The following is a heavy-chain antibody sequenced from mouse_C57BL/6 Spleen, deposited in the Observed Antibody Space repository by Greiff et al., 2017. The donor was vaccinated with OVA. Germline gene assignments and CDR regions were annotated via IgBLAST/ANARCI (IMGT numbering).Heavy chain of an antibody. Sequence: QVQLQHPGAELVMPGASVKLSCKASGYTFTSYWMHWVKQRPGQGLEWIGEIDPSDSYTNYNQKFKGKSTLTVDKSSSTAYMQLSSLTSEDSAVYYCAREGKLGRFAYWGQGTLVTVSA. CDR3: AREGKLGRFAY. J-gene: IGHJ3*01. D-gene: IGHD4-1*01. V-gene: IGHV1-69*01. CDR1: GYTFTSYW. CDR2: IDPSDSYT.